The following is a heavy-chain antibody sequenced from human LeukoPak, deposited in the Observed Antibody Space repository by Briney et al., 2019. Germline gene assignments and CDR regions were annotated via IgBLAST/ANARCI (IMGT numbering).Heavy chain of an antibody. V-gene: IGHV1-18*01. J-gene: IGHJ5*02. CDR3: ARGRLLWFENWFDP. CDR2: ISAYNGNT. Sequence: ASVKVSCKASGYTFTSYGISWVRQAPGQGLECMGWISAYNGNTNYAQKLQGRVTMTTDTSTSTAYMELRSLRSDDTAVYYCARGRLLWFENWFDPWGQGALVTVSS. D-gene: IGHD3-10*01. CDR1: GYTFTSYG.